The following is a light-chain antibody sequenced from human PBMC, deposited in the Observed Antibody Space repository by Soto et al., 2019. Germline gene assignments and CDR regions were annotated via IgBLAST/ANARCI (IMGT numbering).Light chain of an antibody. CDR1: QSISSW. CDR2: KAS. J-gene: IGKJ4*01. V-gene: IGKV1-5*03. Sequence: DIPMTQSPSTRSASVGDTVTITCRARQSISSWLAWYQQKPGKAPKLLIYKASSLESGVPSRFSGSGSGTEFTLNISSLQPDDFANYYCQQYNSYPLTFGGGTKVEIK. CDR3: QQYNSYPLT.